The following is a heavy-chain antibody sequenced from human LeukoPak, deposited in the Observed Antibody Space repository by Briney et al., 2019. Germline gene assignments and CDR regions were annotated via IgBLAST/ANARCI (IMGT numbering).Heavy chain of an antibody. J-gene: IGHJ5*02. Sequence: GGSLRLSCAASGFTFSSYSMNWVRQAPGKGLEWVSSISSSSSYIYYADSVKGRFTISRDNAKNSLYLQMNSLRAEDTAVYYCASVPESIAAPLGWFDPWGQGTLVTVSS. CDR1: GFTFSSYS. V-gene: IGHV3-21*01. D-gene: IGHD6-13*01. CDR3: ASVPESIAAPLGWFDP. CDR2: ISSSSSYI.